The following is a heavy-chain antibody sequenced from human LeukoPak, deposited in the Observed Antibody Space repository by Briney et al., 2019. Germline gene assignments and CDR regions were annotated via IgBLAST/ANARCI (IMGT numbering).Heavy chain of an antibody. CDR1: GFSFSNYG. D-gene: IGHD1-14*01. J-gene: IGHJ2*01. CDR2: IRYDGGGD. Sequence: GGSLRLSCAASGFSFSNYGMRWVRQAPGKGLEWVAFIRYDGGGDYYADSVKGRFTISRDNSKNTLYLQMNSLRAEDTAVYYCAKVPFLGGINWYFDLWGRGTLVTISS. CDR3: AKVPFLGGINWYFDL. V-gene: IGHV3-30*02.